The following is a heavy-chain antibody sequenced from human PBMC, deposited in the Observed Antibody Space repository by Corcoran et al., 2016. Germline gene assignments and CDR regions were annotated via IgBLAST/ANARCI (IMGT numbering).Heavy chain of an antibody. J-gene: IGHJ6*02. V-gene: IGHV1-69*01. D-gene: IGHD3-10*01. Sequence: QVQLVQSGAEVKKPGSSVKVSCKASGGTFSSYAISWVRQAPGQGLEWMGGIIPIFGTANYAQKFQGRVTITADESTSTAYMELSSLRSEDTAVYYFSGSGVWGVPVPPYYYFGMDVWGQGTTVTVSS. CDR3: SGSGVWGVPVPPYYYFGMDV. CDR1: GGTFSSYA. CDR2: IIPIFGTA.